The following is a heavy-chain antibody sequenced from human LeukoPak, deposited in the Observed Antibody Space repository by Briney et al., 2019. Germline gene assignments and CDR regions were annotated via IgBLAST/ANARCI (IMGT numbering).Heavy chain of an antibody. V-gene: IGHV3-23*01. CDR3: AKAAYYDILTGYYKGDLDY. Sequence: PGGSLRLSCAASGFTFDNYALGWVRQAPGKGLVWVSGISGSGDSTYYADSVKGRFTISRDNSKNTLYLQMNSLRAEDTAVYYCAKAAYYDILTGYYKGDLDYWGQGTLVTVSS. D-gene: IGHD3-9*01. CDR2: ISGSGDST. CDR1: GFTFDNYA. J-gene: IGHJ4*02.